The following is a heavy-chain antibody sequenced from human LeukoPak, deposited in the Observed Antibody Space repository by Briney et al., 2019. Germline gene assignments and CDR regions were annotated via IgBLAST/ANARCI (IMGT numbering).Heavy chain of an antibody. CDR1: GFPFSSYS. V-gene: IGHV3-21*01. Sequence: PGGSLRLSCAASGFPFSSYSMNWVRQAPGRWLEWVSSISSSSSYIYYGVSVKGRFTISRDNAKNSLYLQMTSLRAEDTAVYYCARDCSGGSCYPRQYYFDYWGHGTLVTVSS. D-gene: IGHD2-15*01. CDR3: ARDCSGGSCYPRQYYFDY. CDR2: ISSSSSYI. J-gene: IGHJ4*01.